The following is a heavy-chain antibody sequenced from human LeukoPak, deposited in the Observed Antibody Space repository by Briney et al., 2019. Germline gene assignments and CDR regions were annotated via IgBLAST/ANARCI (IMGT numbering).Heavy chain of an antibody. CDR2: IIPIFGTA. Sequence: SVKVSCKASGGTFSSYAISWVRQAPGQGLEWMGRIIPIFGTANYAQKFQGRVTITTDESTSTAYMELSSLRSEDTAVYYWGARHYYYMDVWGKGTTVTVSS. CDR3: GARHYYYMDV. V-gene: IGHV1-69*05. D-gene: IGHD3-16*01. J-gene: IGHJ6*03. CDR1: GGTFSSYA.